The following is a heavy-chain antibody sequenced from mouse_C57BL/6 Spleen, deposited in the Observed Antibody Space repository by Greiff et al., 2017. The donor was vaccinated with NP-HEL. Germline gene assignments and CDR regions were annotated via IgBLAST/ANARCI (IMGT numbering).Heavy chain of an antibody. Sequence: EVKLMESGGGLVKPGGSLKLSCAASGFTFSSCAMSWVRQTPEKRLEWVATISDGGSYTYYPDNVKGRFTISRDNAKNNLYLQMSHLKSEDTAMYYCARDDAGFDYWGQGTTLTVSS. CDR2: ISDGGSYT. CDR1: GFTFSSCA. J-gene: IGHJ2*01. V-gene: IGHV5-4*01. CDR3: ARDDAGFDY.